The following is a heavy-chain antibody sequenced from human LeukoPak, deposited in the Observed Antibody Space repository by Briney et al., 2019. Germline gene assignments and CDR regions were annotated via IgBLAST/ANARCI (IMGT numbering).Heavy chain of an antibody. CDR1: GFSFSSYG. D-gene: IGHD3-10*01. CDR3: ARVGSHSGSLSLIKRNYYYYYYMDV. Sequence: GGSLRLSCATSGFSFSSYGMHWVRQAPGRGLEWVANIKQDGSGKYYVDSVKGRFTISRDNPKNSLYLQMNSLRAEDTAVYYCARVGSHSGSLSLIKRNYYYYYYMDVWGKGTTVTISS. V-gene: IGHV3-7*01. CDR2: IKQDGSGK. J-gene: IGHJ6*03.